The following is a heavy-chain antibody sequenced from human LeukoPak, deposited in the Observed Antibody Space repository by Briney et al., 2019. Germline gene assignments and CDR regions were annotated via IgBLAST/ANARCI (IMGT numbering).Heavy chain of an antibody. Sequence: GGSLRLSCAASGFTFSSYAMSWVRQAPGKGLEWVSAISGSGGSTYYADSVKGRFTISRDNHKNTVFLQMNSLRAEDTAVYHCAKSSGSYPTLVDYWGQGALVSVSS. J-gene: IGHJ4*02. CDR2: ISGSGGST. CDR3: AKSSGSYPTLVDY. D-gene: IGHD3-22*01. V-gene: IGHV3-23*01. CDR1: GFTFSSYA.